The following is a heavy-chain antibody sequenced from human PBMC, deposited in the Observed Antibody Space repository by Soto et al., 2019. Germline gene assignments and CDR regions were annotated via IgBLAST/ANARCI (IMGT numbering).Heavy chain of an antibody. V-gene: IGHV4-4*02. J-gene: IGHJ6*02. CDR1: GGSISSSNW. D-gene: IGHD1-26*01. CDR2: IYHSGST. CDR3: ARVSVSYYYGMDV. Sequence: QVQLQESGPGLVKPSGTLSLTCAVSGGSISSSNWWSWVRQPPGKGLEWIGEIYHSGSTNYNPSLTSRVTISVDNSQTQFSLKLSSVTAAGTAVYYCARVSVSYYYGMDVWGQGTTVTVSS.